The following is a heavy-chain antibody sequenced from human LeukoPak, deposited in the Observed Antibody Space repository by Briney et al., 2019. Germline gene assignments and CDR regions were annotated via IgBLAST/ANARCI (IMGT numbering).Heavy chain of an antibody. CDR1: GGSISGYY. J-gene: IGHJ4*02. Sequence: SETLSLTCTVSGGSISGYYWSWIRQPPGKGLEWIAYIYYNGISNYNPSLKSRVIISVDSSKNQFSLKLTSVTAADTAVYYCARSKFGELSFDYWGQGTLVTVSS. CDR2: IYYNGIS. CDR3: ARSKFGELSFDY. V-gene: IGHV4-59*01. D-gene: IGHD3-10*01.